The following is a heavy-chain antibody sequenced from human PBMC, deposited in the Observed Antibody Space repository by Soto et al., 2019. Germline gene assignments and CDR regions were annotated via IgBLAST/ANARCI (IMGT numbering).Heavy chain of an antibody. V-gene: IGHV1-18*01. J-gene: IGHJ6*02. Sequence: ASVKVSCKASGYTFTSYGISWVRQAPGQGLEWMGWISAYNGSTSYAQKFQGRVTMTRDTSTSTVYMELSSLRSEDTAVYYCAVDILTAILSGGMDVWGQGTTVTVSS. D-gene: IGHD3-9*01. CDR3: AVDILTAILSGGMDV. CDR1: GYTFTSYG. CDR2: ISAYNGST.